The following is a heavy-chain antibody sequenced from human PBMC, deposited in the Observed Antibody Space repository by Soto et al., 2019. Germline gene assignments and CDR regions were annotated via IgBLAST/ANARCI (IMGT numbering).Heavy chain of an antibody. J-gene: IGHJ4*02. CDR1: GGSISSSSYF. CDR3: ARHSNEYRKSLDY. CDR2: MYYSGGT. V-gene: IGHV4-39*01. D-gene: IGHD1-1*01. Sequence: SETLSLTCTVSGGSISSSSYFWGWIRQPPGKGLEWIGSMYYSGGTYYNPSLESRVTISVDTSKNQFSLKLSSVTAADTAVYYCARHSNEYRKSLDYWGQGTLVTVSS.